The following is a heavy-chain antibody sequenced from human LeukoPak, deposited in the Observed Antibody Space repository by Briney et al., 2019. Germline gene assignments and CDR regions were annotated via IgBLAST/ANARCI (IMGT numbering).Heavy chain of an antibody. J-gene: IGHJ4*02. D-gene: IGHD1-1*01. CDR2: VEHDGTTK. Sequence: GGSLRLSCAASGFSFRNYEMTWVRQAPGKGLEWVAFVEHDGTTKYYADSVKGRFSISRDNAKNTLFLQMNSLRPDDTSMYYCVTDLHGVNWYVDWGQGTLVTVSS. CDR3: VTDLHGVNWYVD. V-gene: IGHV3-30*04. CDR1: GFSFRNYE.